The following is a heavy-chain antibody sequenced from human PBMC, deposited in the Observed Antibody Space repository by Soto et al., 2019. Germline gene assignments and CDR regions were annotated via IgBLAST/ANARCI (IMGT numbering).Heavy chain of an antibody. CDR3: VRDLDGSGSYYADY. CDR2: ISASNGNT. J-gene: IGHJ4*02. V-gene: IGHV1-18*01. CDR1: GYMFISYG. Sequence: ASVKVSCKASGYMFISYGINWVRQAPGQGLEWMGWISASNGNTKYAQNFQGRVTMTTDTSTSTAYMEMRSLRSDDTAVYYCVRDLDGSGSYYADYWGPGTLVTVSS. D-gene: IGHD3-10*01.